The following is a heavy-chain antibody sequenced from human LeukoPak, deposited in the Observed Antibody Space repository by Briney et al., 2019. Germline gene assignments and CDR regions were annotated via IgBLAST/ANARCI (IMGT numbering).Heavy chain of an antibody. D-gene: IGHD1-1*01. CDR2: ISSSSSNI. V-gene: IGHV3-48*01. J-gene: IGHJ4*02. CDR3: ARVKGTYFDY. CDR1: GFPLSSYS. Sequence: GGSLRLSCAASGFPLSSYSINWVRQAPGKGLEWVSYISSSSSNIYYLDSVQGRFTVSRDNGKNSLFLQIDSPRAEDMAVYYCARVKGTYFDYWGQGTLVTVSS.